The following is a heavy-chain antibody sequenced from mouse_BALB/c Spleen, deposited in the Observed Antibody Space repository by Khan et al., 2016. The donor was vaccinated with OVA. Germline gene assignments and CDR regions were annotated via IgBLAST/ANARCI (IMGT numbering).Heavy chain of an antibody. D-gene: IGHD1-1*01. Sequence: VQLQQSGPELVKPGASVKTSCKASGYTFTDYVINWVKRRTGQGLEWIGDIYPGSGSTYYNEKFKGKAKLTADKSSNTAYMQLSSLTFEDSAVYVCARGGESVFAYWGQGTLVTVSA. CDR3: ARGGESVFAY. J-gene: IGHJ3*01. CDR1: GYTFTDYV. CDR2: IYPGSGST. V-gene: IGHV1-77*01.